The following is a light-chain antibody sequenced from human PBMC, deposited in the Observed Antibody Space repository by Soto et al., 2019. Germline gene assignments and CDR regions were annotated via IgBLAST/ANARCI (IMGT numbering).Light chain of an antibody. Sequence: DIQMTQSPSTLSASVGDRVTITCRASQSISSWLAWYQQKPGKAPKLLIYDASNLESGVPSRFSGGGSGTEFSLTISSLQPEDVATYYCQKYNSAPQTFGQGTKVDIK. CDR3: QKYNSAPQT. V-gene: IGKV1-5*01. CDR2: DAS. CDR1: QSISSW. J-gene: IGKJ1*01.